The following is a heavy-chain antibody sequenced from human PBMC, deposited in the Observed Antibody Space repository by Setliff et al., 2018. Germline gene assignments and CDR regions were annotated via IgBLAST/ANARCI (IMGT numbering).Heavy chain of an antibody. V-gene: IGHV3-7*03. CDR3: ARWTARAVDY. CDR2: INHDGSEK. CDR1: GFTFSSHW. Sequence: PGGSLRLSCAASGFTFSSHWMAWVRQAPGKGLEWVANINHDGSEKYYVDSVKGRFTVSRDNAKNSLYLQMSSLRAEDTAVYYCARWTARAVDYWGQGALVTVSS. J-gene: IGHJ4*02. D-gene: IGHD6-6*01.